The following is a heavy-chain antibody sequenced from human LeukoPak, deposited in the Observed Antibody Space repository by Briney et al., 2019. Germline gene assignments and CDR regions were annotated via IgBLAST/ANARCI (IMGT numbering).Heavy chain of an antibody. CDR1: GCTFTGYY. J-gene: IGHJ4*02. CDR2: INPNSGGT. Sequence: GASVKVSCKVSGCTFTGYYMHWVRQAPGQGLEWMGWINPNSGGTNYAQKFQGRVTMTRDTSISTAYMELSRLRSDDTAVYYCVYSGYEVGHYWGQGTLVTVSS. CDR3: VYSGYEVGHY. V-gene: IGHV1-2*02. D-gene: IGHD5-12*01.